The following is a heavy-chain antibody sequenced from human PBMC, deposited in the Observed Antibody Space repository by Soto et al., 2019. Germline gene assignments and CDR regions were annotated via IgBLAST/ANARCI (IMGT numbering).Heavy chain of an antibody. CDR3: ARDSAEMATNFFCHY. V-gene: IGHV1-46*02. J-gene: IGHJ4*02. D-gene: IGHD5-12*01. Sequence: QVRVEQSGTEVKKPWASVKVSCNASGYRFNNHNIHWVRQAPGQGFEWMGMFNPSGGSPDIDQKFPGRSNMARYLSTDAFYMILSALRSDDTAVYDCARDSAEMATNFFCHYWGEGTTVAFSS. CDR2: FNPSGGSP. CDR1: GYRFNNHN.